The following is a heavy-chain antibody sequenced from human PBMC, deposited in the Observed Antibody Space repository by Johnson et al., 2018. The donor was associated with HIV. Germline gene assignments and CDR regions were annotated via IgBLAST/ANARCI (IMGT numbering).Heavy chain of an antibody. V-gene: IGHV3-23*04. J-gene: IGHJ3*02. CDR2: ISGSGGST. D-gene: IGHD2-21*01. CDR3: AKDCVGVWWSRAFDI. Sequence: VQLVESGGGLAQPGGSLRLSCAASGFAFNSCATNWVRQAPGRGLEWVSAISGSGGSTYYADSVKGRFTISRDNSKNTLYLQMNSLRAEDTAVYYCAKDCVGVWWSRAFDIWGQGTMVTVSS. CDR1: GFAFNSCA.